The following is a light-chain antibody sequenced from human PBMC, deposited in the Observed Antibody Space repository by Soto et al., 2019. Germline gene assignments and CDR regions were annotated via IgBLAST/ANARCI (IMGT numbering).Light chain of an antibody. CDR3: QQYGSSGT. V-gene: IGKV3-20*01. J-gene: IGKJ1*01. CDR2: GAS. Sequence: EIVLTHSRGTLSLSPWERATLSCRASQSVSNNYLAWYQQKPGQAPRLLIYGASNRATGIPDRFSGSGSGTDFTLTISRLEPEDFAVYYCQQYGSSGTFGQGTKVDIK. CDR1: QSVSNNY.